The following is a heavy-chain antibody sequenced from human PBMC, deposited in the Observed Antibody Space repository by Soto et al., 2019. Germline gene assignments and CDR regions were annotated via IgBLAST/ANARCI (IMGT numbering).Heavy chain of an antibody. CDR3: AKALDYDSSGYYYFDY. CDR1: GFTFDDFS. J-gene: IGHJ4*02. Sequence: ALRISFAASGFTFDDFSLHWVRQAPGKGLEWVSSISWNSGSIAYADSVKGRFTISRDNAKNSLFLQMSSLRPEDTALYHCAKALDYDSSGYYYFDYRGQRTLVTVSS. V-gene: IGHV3-9*01. CDR2: ISWNSGSI. D-gene: IGHD3-22*01.